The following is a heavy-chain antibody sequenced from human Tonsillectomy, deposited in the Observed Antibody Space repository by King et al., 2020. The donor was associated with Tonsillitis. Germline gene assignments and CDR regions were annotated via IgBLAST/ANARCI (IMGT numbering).Heavy chain of an antibody. J-gene: IGHJ3*02. CDR1: GGSTSSYF. Sequence: QLQESGPGLVKPSETLSLTCTVSGGSTSSYFWSWIRQPPGKGLEWIGYIPDSGSTDYNPSLKSRVTISIDTSKNQFSLNLSSVTAADTAVYYCARVLKMTAIRGFGVFDIWGQGTMVTVSS. D-gene: IGHD5-24*01. CDR3: ARVLKMTAIRGFGVFDI. CDR2: IPDSGST. V-gene: IGHV4-59*01.